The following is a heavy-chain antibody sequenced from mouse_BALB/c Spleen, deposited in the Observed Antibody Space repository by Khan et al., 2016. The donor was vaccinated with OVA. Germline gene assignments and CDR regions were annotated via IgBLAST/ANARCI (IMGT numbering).Heavy chain of an antibody. CDR3: ERGNYDGYAMDY. CDR2: ISYSGST. CDR1: GYSITSNYA. D-gene: IGHD2-4*01. V-gene: IGHV3-2*02. Sequence: VQLKESGPGLVKPSQSLSLTCTVTGYSITSNYAWNWIRQFPGNKLEWMGYISYSGSTSYNPSLKSRISITRDTSKNQFFLQLSSVTTEDTATYYCERGNYDGYAMDYWGQGTSVTVSS. J-gene: IGHJ4*01.